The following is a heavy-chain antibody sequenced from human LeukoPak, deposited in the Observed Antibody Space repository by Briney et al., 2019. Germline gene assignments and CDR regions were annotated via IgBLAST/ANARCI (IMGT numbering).Heavy chain of an antibody. CDR1: GGTFSSYV. CDR2: IIPIFGTA. V-gene: IGHV1-69*13. CDR3: ARALLRYCSSTSCYWFDP. D-gene: IGHD2-2*01. J-gene: IGHJ5*02. Sequence: SVKVSCKASGGTFSSYVISWVRQAPGQGLEWMGGIIPIFGTANYAQKFQGRVTITADESTSTAYMELSSLRSEDTAVYYCARALLRYCSSTSCYWFDPWGQGTLVTVSS.